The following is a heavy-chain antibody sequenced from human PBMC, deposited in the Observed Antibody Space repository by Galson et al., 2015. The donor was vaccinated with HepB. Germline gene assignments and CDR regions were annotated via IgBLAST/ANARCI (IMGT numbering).Heavy chain of an antibody. D-gene: IGHD1-1*01. V-gene: IGHV3-7*01. CDR1: GFTFSNFW. CDR2: IQQDGSEK. Sequence: LRLSCAVSGFTFSNFWMSWVRQAPGKGLEWVATIQQDGSEKFYVDSVKGRFTISRDNAKNSLYLQMNSLRAEDTAVYYCARDGHLLGYNFDDAFDIWGRGTMVTVSS. J-gene: IGHJ3*02. CDR3: ARDGHLLGYNFDDAFDI.